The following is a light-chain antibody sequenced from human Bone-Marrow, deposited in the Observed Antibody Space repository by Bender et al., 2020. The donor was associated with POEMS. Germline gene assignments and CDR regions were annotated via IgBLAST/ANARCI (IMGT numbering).Light chain of an antibody. V-gene: IGLV3-21*02. CDR3: SSFTSSSAHVL. CDR1: NIRSKT. J-gene: IGLJ2*01. CDR2: DDS. Sequence: SYVLTQPPSVSVAPGQTARITCGGNNIRSKTVHWYQQKPGQAPVLVVYDDSDRPSGIPERFSGSNSGNTATLTISGLQAEDEAEYWCSSFTSSSAHVLFGGGTKLTVL.